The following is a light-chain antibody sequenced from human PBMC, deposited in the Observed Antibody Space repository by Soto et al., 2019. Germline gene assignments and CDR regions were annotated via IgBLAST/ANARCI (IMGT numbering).Light chain of an antibody. CDR1: SSDIGGYNY. J-gene: IGLJ2*01. Sequence: QPASVSGSPGQSITISCTGTSSDIGGYNYVSWYQQHPGKAPKLIICDVSYRPSGVSDRFSGSKSGNAASLTISGLQAEDEADYYCSSYTSSRIVVFGGGTKLTVL. CDR2: DVS. V-gene: IGLV2-14*03. CDR3: SSYTSSRIVV.